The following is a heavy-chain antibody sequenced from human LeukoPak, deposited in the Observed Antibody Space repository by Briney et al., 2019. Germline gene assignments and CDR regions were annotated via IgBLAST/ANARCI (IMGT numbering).Heavy chain of an antibody. Sequence: ASVKLSCKASGYTFTGYYMNWVRQPPGQGLEWMGWINPNSGGTNYAQKFQGRVTMTRDTSISTAYMELSRLRSDDAAVYYCASTEEEAAGWNFDYWGKGTLVTV. D-gene: IGHD6-13*01. CDR3: ASTEEEAAGWNFDY. CDR1: GYTFTGYY. J-gene: IGHJ4*02. CDR2: INPNSGGT. V-gene: IGHV1-2*02.